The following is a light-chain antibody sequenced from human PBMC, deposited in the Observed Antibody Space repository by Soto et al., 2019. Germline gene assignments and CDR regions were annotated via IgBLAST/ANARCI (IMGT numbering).Light chain of an antibody. CDR1: SSDVGGYNY. CDR3: TSFTSSNTVI. CDR2: DVS. Sequence: QSVLTQPASVSESPGQSTTISCTGTSSDVGGYNYVSWYQQHPGKAPKLMIYDVSNRPSGISNRFSGSKSGNTASLTISGLQAEDEADYYCTSFTSSNTVIFGGGTKVTVL. V-gene: IGLV2-14*03. J-gene: IGLJ2*01.